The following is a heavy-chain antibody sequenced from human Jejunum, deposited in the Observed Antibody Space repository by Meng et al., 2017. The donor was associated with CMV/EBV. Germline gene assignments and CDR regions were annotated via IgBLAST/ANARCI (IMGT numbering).Heavy chain of an antibody. J-gene: IGHJ4*02. CDR2: IVSNNNYI. CDR1: GFTFSTYS. D-gene: IGHD6-19*01. Sequence: EVQLVESGGXXXXXGXSLXLSCAASGFTFSTYSMNWVRQAPGKGLEWVSSIVSNNNYIYYADSVKGRFTISRDNAKNSVYLQMNSLTAEDTAVYYCARDYSSGFDSWGQGTLVTVSS. CDR3: ARDYSSGFDS. V-gene: IGHV3-21*01.